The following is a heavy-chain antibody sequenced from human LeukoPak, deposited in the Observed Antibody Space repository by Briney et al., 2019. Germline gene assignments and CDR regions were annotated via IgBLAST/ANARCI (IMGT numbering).Heavy chain of an antibody. CDR1: GFTFRSFG. J-gene: IGHJ4*02. Sequence: PGGSLRLSCAGSGFTFRSFGMHWVRQAPGKGLEWVAFISSDGSDKYYVDSVKGRFTISRDNSKKTVYLQTNSLKTEDTAVYYCATDRNWFKYFDHWGQGTPVTVSS. V-gene: IGHV3-30*03. D-gene: IGHD1-14*01. CDR3: ATDRNWFKYFDH. CDR2: ISSDGSDK.